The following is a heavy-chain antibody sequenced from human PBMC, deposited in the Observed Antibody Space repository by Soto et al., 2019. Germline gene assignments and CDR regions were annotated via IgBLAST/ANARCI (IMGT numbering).Heavy chain of an antibody. Sequence: GGSLRLSCAASGFTFSSYEMNWVRQAPGKGLEWVSYISSSGSTIYYADSVKGRFTISRDNAKNSLYLQMNSLRAEDTAVYYCARDFTPVGATPPFDYWCQGTRVTVSS. V-gene: IGHV3-48*03. CDR1: GFTFSSYE. CDR3: ARDFTPVGATPPFDY. J-gene: IGHJ4*02. D-gene: IGHD1-26*01. CDR2: ISSSGSTI.